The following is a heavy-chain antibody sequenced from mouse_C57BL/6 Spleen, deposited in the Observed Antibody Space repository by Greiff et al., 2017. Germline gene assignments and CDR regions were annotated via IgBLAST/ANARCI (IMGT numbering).Heavy chain of an antibody. D-gene: IGHD1-1*01. Sequence: VQLQQSGAELVRPGASVTLSCKASGYTFTDYEMHWVKQTPVHGLEWIGAIDPETGGTAYNQKFKGKAKLTADKSSSTAYMELRSLTSEDSAVYYCTRGGGSNPYWYFDVWGTGTTVTVSS. CDR1: GYTFTDYE. V-gene: IGHV1-15*01. CDR2: IDPETGGT. J-gene: IGHJ1*03. CDR3: TRGGGSNPYWYFDV.